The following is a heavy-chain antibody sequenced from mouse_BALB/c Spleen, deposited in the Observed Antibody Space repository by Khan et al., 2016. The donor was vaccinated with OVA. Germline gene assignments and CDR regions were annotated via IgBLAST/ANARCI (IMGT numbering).Heavy chain of an antibody. CDR1: GYTFTNYG. CDR3: ARTFTTATSYVDV. J-gene: IGHJ1*01. CDR2: INTYTGEP. Sequence: QIQLVQSGPELKKPGETVKISCKASGYTFTNYGMNWVKQAPGKGLKWMGWINTYTGEPTYADDFKGRFAFSLETSASTAYLQINNLKTEDMATYFCARTFTTATSYVDVWGAGTTVTVSS. D-gene: IGHD1-2*01. V-gene: IGHV9-1*02.